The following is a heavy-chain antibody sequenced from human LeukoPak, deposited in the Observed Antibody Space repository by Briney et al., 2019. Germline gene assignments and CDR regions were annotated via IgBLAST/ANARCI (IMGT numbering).Heavy chain of an antibody. V-gene: IGHV4-59*01. CDR3: ARGGVIAAAGTWRSDY. J-gene: IGHJ4*02. CDR2: IYYSGST. CDR1: GGSFSGYY. Sequence: SETLSLTCAVYGGSFSGYYWSWIRQPPGKGLEWIGYIYYSGSTNYNPSLKSRVTISVDTSKNQFSLKLSSVTAADTAVYYCARGGVIAAAGTWRSDYWGQGTLATVSS. D-gene: IGHD6-13*01.